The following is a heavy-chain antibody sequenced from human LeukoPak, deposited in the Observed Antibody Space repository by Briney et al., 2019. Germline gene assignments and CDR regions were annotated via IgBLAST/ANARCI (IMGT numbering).Heavy chain of an antibody. V-gene: IGHV1-69*01. Sequence: GSSVTVSCTASGGTFSSYAISWVRQAPGQGLEWMGGIIPIFGTANYAQKFLGRVTITADESTSTAYMELSSLRSEDTAVYYCARGDTAMVDFDYWGQGTLVTVSS. CDR1: GGTFSSYA. CDR3: ARGDTAMVDFDY. D-gene: IGHD5-18*01. J-gene: IGHJ4*02. CDR2: IIPIFGTA.